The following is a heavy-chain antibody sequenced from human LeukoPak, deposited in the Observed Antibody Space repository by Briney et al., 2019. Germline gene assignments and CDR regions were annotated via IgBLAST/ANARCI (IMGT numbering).Heavy chain of an antibody. D-gene: IGHD3-22*01. J-gene: IGHJ6*02. CDR2: ISGSGDNT. V-gene: IGHV3-23*01. CDR1: GFTFSSYW. CDR3: AKATTYYYDSSGYYLYYYYYGMDV. Sequence: GSLRLSCAASGFTFSSYWMSWVRQAPGKGLEWVSGISGSGDNTYYADSVKGRFTISRDNSKNTLYLQMNSLRAEDTAVYYCAKATTYYYDSSGYYLYYYYYGMDVWGQGTTVTVSS.